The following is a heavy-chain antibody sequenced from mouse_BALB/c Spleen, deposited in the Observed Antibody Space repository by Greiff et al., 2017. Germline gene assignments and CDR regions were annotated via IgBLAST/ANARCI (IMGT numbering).Heavy chain of an antibody. CDR2: INSNGGST. J-gene: IGHJ2*01. D-gene: IGHD1-1*01. CDR1: GFTFSSYG. V-gene: IGHV5-6-3*01. Sequence: EVQGVESGGGLVQPGGSLKLSCAASGFTFSSYGMSWVRQTPDKRLELVATINSNGGSTYYPDSVKGRFTISRDNAKNTLYLQMSSLKSEDTAMYYCARDEYYGSPYFDYWGQGTTLTVSS. CDR3: ARDEYYGSPYFDY.